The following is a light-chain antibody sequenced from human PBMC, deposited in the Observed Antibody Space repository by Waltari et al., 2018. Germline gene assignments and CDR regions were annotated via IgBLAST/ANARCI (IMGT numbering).Light chain of an antibody. Sequence: DIQMTQSPSSLSASVGYRVTITRRASQGIYNYLAWYQQKPGQVPKLLIYAASTLQSGVPSRFSGSGSGTDFTLTISSLRPEDVATYYCQKYDSAPFTFGPGTKVDIK. CDR2: AAS. J-gene: IGKJ3*01. CDR1: QGIYNY. CDR3: QKYDSAPFT. V-gene: IGKV1-27*01.